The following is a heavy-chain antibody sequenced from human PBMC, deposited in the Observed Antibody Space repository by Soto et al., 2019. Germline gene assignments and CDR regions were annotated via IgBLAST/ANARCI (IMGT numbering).Heavy chain of an antibody. J-gene: IGHJ1*01. Sequence: QITLKESGPPLVKPTQTLTLTCTFSGFSLSTSGVGVGWIRQPPGKALEWLALIYWNDDKRYSPSLKSRLTITKDTSKNQVVLTMTNMDPVDTATYYCALEYGSGSYSQYFQHWGQGTLVTVSS. V-gene: IGHV2-5*01. CDR1: GFSLSTSGVG. D-gene: IGHD3-10*01. CDR2: IYWNDDK. CDR3: ALEYGSGSYSQYFQH.